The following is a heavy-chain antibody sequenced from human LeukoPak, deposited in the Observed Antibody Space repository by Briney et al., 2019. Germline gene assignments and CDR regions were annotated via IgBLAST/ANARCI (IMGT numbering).Heavy chain of an antibody. CDR1: GGSISSHY. J-gene: IGHJ6*03. Sequence: SETLSLTCTVSGGSISSHYWSWIRQPPGKGLEWIGYIYYSGSTNYNPSLKSRVTISVDTSKNQFSLKLSSVTAADTAVYYCACSHPDFWSGYYPYYYYYYMDVWGKGTTVTVSS. CDR3: ACSHPDFWSGYYPYYYYYYMDV. V-gene: IGHV4-59*11. D-gene: IGHD3-3*01. CDR2: IYYSGST.